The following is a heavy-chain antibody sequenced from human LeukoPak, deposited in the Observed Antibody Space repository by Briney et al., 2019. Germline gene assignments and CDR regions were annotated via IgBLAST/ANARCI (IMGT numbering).Heavy chain of an antibody. Sequence: GASVKVSCKASGYTFTGYYMHWVRQAPGQGLEWMGWINPNSGGTNYAQKFQGRVTMTRDTSISTAYMELSRLRSDDTAAYYCAREGVATIGAGGYYYYGMDVWGQGTTVTVSS. V-gene: IGHV1-2*02. D-gene: IGHD5-12*01. CDR3: AREGVATIGAGGYYYYGMDV. CDR2: INPNSGGT. CDR1: GYTFTGYY. J-gene: IGHJ6*02.